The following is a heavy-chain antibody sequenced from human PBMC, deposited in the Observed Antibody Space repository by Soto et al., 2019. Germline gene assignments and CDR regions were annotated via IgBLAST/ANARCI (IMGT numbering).Heavy chain of an antibody. D-gene: IGHD5-18*01. Sequence: SETLSLTCTVSGGSISSSSYYWGWIRQHPGKGLEWIGSIYYSGSTYYNPSLKSRVTISVDTSKNQFSLKLSSVTAADTAVYYCARGVIQLWSKLDYWGQGTLVTVSS. CDR3: ARGVIQLWSKLDY. J-gene: IGHJ4*02. CDR2: IYYSGST. CDR1: GGSISSSSYY. V-gene: IGHV4-39*01.